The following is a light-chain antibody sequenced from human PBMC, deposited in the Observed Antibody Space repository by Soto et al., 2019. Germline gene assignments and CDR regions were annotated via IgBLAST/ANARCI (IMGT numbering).Light chain of an antibody. CDR2: DAS. J-gene: IGKJ3*01. CDR3: QQYNGYSKGFT. CDR1: QSISTW. V-gene: IGKV1-5*01. Sequence: DIQLTQSPSTLSASVGDRVTITCRASQSISTWLAWYQQKPGKAPKLLIYDASTLESGVPSRFSGSGSGSEFTLTISSLQPDDVASYYCQQYNGYSKGFTFGPGTKVDIK.